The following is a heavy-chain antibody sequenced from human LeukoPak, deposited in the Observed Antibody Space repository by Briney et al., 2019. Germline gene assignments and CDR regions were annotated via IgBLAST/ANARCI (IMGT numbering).Heavy chain of an antibody. CDR2: IYATGST. CDR1: GDSFSSVSNY. J-gene: IGHJ5*02. Sequence: ASETLSLTCTVSGDSFSSVSNYWSWIRQPAGKGLEWIGRIYATGSTNYNPSLKSRVTISVDTSKNQFSLKLSSVTAADTAVYYCARGGLLNWFDPWGQGTLVTVSS. D-gene: IGHD1-26*01. V-gene: IGHV4-61*02. CDR3: ARGGLLNWFDP.